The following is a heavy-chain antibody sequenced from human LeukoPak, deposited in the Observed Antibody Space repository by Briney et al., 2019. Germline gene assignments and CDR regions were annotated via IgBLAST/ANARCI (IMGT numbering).Heavy chain of an antibody. CDR2: TYNSGST. V-gene: IGHV4-59*01. J-gene: IGHJ4*02. Sequence: KPSETLSLTCRVFDSSISGSYWSWIRQPPGKGLEWIAYTYNSGSTNYNPSLKSRVTISIDTSKNQFSLKLSSLTAADTAIYYCARGIESYGDYGYWGQGILVTVSS. CDR3: ARGIESYGDYGY. D-gene: IGHD4-17*01. CDR1: DSSISGSY.